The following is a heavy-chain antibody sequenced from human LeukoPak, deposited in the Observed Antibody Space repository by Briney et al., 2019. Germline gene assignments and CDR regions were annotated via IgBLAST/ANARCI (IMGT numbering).Heavy chain of an antibody. V-gene: IGHV3-33*06. D-gene: IGHD6-19*01. CDR1: GFTFSTSG. CDR3: AKGDSSGWYESNWFDP. J-gene: IGHJ5*02. Sequence: GGSLRLSCAASGFTFSTSGMHWVRQAPGKGLEWVAVIWYDGSNKHYAESVKGRFSISRDNSKSTLYLQMNSLRAEDTGVYYCAKGDSSGWYESNWFDPWGQGTLVTVSS. CDR2: IWYDGSNK.